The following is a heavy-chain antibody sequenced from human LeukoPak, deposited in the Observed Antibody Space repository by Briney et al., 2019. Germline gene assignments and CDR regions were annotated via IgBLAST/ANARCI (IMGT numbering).Heavy chain of an antibody. J-gene: IGHJ3*02. D-gene: IGHD6-19*01. CDR3: ARGGGSGWYWNDAFDI. CDR2: INNSSSYI. V-gene: IGHV3-21*01. Sequence: GSLILSCAASGFTFSSYNMKWVRQAPGKGLELVSSINNSSSYIYYADSVKGRFTISRDNAKNSLYLQMNSLRAEDTAVYYCARGGGSGWYWNDAFDIWGQGTMVTVSS. CDR1: GFTFSSYN.